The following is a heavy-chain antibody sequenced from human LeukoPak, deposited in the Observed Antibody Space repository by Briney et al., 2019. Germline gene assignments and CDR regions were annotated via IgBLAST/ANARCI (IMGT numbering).Heavy chain of an antibody. CDR2: IYYSGST. CDR3: ASLPDPYDILTGYYKEGDY. J-gene: IGHJ4*02. CDR1: GGSISSSSYY. Sequence: PSETLSLTCTVSGGSISSSSYYWGWIRQPPGKGLEWIGSIYYSGSTYYNPSLKSRVTISVDTSKNQFSLKLSSVTAADTAVYYCASLPDPYDILTGYYKEGDYWGQGTLVTVSS. D-gene: IGHD3-9*01. V-gene: IGHV4-39*07.